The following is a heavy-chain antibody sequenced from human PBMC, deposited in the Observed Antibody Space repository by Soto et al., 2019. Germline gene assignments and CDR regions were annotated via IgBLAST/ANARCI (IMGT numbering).Heavy chain of an antibody. CDR2: IYYSGST. J-gene: IGHJ4*02. V-gene: IGHV4-61*01. D-gene: IGHD3-22*01. CDR1: GGSVSSGSYY. Sequence: SETLSLTCTVSGGSVSSGSYYWSWIRQPPGKGLEWIGYIYYSGSTNYNPSLKSRVTISVDTSKNQFSLKLSSVTAADTAVYYCARGSGVNYYDSSGYHGWGQGTLVTVSS. CDR3: ARGSGVNYYDSSGYHG.